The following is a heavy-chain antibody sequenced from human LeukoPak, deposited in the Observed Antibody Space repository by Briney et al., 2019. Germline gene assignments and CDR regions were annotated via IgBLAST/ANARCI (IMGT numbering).Heavy chain of an antibody. D-gene: IGHD5-24*01. CDR3: ARGRFFGMDV. V-gene: IGHV3-66*01. CDR2: IYNDGST. CDR1: GFTDSSNF. Sequence: PGGSLRLSCAASGFTDSSNFMRWARQAPGRGLEWVSVIYNDGSTSYADSVKGRFTSSRDNAKNMLYLQMNSLRAEDTAVYYCARGRFFGMDVWGQGTTVTVSS. J-gene: IGHJ6*02.